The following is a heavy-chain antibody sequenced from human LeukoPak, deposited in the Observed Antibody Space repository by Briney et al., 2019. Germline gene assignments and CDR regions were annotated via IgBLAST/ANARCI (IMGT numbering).Heavy chain of an antibody. Sequence: GGSLRLSCAASGSTFSDYSFNWVRQAPGKGLEWVSSISSSSSYKYYADSLKGRFTISRDNAKNSLYLQVNSLRAEDTAVYYCARINDIDNSYHLDFWGHGTLVTVSS. D-gene: IGHD2-15*01. CDR2: ISSSSSYK. V-gene: IGHV3-21*01. J-gene: IGHJ4*01. CDR3: ARINDIDNSYHLDF. CDR1: GSTFSDYS.